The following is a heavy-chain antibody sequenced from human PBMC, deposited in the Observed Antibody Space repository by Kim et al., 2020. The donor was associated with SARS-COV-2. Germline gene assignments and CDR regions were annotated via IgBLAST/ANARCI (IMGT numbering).Heavy chain of an antibody. CDR2: ISYDGSNK. CDR1: GFTFSSYA. Sequence: GGSLRLSCAASGFTFSSYAMHWVRQAPGKGLEWVAVISYDGSNKYYADSVKGRFTISRDNSKNTLYLQMNSLRAEDTAVYYCAREGLYCTNGVCGIDYWGQGTLVTVSS. V-gene: IGHV3-30*04. CDR3: AREGLYCTNGVCGIDY. D-gene: IGHD2-8*01. J-gene: IGHJ4*02.